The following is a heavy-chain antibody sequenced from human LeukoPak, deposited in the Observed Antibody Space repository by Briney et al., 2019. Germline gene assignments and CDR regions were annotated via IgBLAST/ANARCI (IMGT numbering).Heavy chain of an antibody. D-gene: IGHD1-26*01. CDR3: ARAGGTYYGIAFDI. CDR2: IFNGGGT. Sequence: PGGSLRLSCTASGFTVSSNFMSWVRQAPGKGLEWVSVIFNGGGTYYADSVKGRFTISRDNVKNTLYLQMNNLRAEDTAVYYCARAGGTYYGIAFDIWGQGTMVTVSS. CDR1: GFTVSSNF. J-gene: IGHJ3*02. V-gene: IGHV3-66*01.